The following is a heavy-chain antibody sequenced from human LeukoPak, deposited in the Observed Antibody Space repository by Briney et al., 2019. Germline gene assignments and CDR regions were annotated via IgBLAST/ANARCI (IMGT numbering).Heavy chain of an antibody. CDR3: ARGPRGYSYGVFDY. J-gene: IGHJ4*02. CDR2: ISSSSSYI. V-gene: IGHV3-21*01. CDR1: GFTFSSYS. D-gene: IGHD5-18*01. Sequence: PGGSLRLSCAASGFTFSSYSMNWVRQAPGKGLEWVSSISSSSSYIYYADSVKGRFTISRDNAKNSLYLQMNSLRAEDTAVYYCARGPRGYSYGVFDYWDQGTLVTVSS.